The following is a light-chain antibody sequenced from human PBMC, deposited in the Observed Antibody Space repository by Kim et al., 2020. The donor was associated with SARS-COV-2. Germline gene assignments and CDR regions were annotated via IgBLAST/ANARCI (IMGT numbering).Light chain of an antibody. V-gene: IGLV2-23*02. CDR1: SSDVANYYL. J-gene: IGLJ1*01. CDR2: EVS. Sequence: PGPSITISCPGPSSDVANYYLVSWYQQHPGKAPKLMVYEVSKRPSAVSNRFSGSKSGNTASLTISGLQAEDEAYYYCCSCAGISYVFGTGTKVTVL. CDR3: CSCAGISYV.